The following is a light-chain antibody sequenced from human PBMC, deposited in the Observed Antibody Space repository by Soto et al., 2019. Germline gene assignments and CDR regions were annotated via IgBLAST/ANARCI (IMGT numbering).Light chain of an antibody. J-gene: IGLJ2*01. CDR1: SSNNGSNT. CDR2: SNN. V-gene: IGLV1-44*01. Sequence: QLVLTQPPSASGTPGQRVTISCSGSSSNNGSNTVNWYQQLPGTAPKLLIYSNNQRPSGVPDRFSGSKSGTSASLAISGLQSEDEGDYYCAAWDDSLNGPVFGGGTKLTVL. CDR3: AAWDDSLNGPV.